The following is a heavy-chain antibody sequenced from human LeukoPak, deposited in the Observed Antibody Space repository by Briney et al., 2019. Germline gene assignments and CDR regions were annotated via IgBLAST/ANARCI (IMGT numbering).Heavy chain of an antibody. CDR3: ARFGGYNRFDAFDI. V-gene: IGHV4-59*08. CDR2: IYYSGRT. D-gene: IGHD5-24*01. J-gene: IGHJ3*02. Sequence: SETLSLTCTVSGGSIRSYHWSWLRQPPGKGLEWMGYIYYSGRTYYNPSLKSRVTISVDTSKNQFSLKLSSVTAADTAVYYCARFGGYNRFDAFDIWGQGTMVTVSP. CDR1: GGSIRSYH.